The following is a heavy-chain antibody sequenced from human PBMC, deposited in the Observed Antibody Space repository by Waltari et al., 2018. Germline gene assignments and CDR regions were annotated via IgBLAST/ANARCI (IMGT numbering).Heavy chain of an antibody. D-gene: IGHD2-15*01. CDR1: GGSISSDKYY. V-gene: IGHV4-61*02. CDR2: IHSSGST. CDR3: AREGDIGVNRGTYGLDV. Sequence: QVQLQESGPGLVKPSQTLSLTCAVSGGSISSDKYYWAWLRQPAGKAVEWIGRIHSSGSTDFNPSLKSRVTIPFDTSKNQFSLKLTSVTAADAAVYYCAREGDIGVNRGTYGLDVWGQGTTVTVSS. J-gene: IGHJ6*02.